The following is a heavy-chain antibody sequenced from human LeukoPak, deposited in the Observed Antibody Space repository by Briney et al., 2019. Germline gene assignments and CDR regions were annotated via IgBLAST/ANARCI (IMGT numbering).Heavy chain of an antibody. V-gene: IGHV1-2*02. J-gene: IGHJ5*02. D-gene: IGHD6-13*01. CDR1: GYTFTGYY. CDR3: ARDLETAAAGMGFDP. CDR2: INPNSGGT. Sequence: ASVKVSCKASGYTFTGYYMHWVRQAPGQGLEWMGWINPNSGGTNYAQKFQGRVTMTRDTSISTAYMELSRLRSDDTAVYYCARDLETAAAGMGFDPWGQGTLVTVSS.